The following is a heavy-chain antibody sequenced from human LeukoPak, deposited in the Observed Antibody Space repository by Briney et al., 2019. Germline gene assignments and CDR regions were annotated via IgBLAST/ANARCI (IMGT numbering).Heavy chain of an antibody. CDR1: GFTFSTYG. J-gene: IGHJ4*02. CDR3: ARLVDGGTDTAMFGY. D-gene: IGHD5-18*01. Sequence: PGGSRRLSCAASGFTFSTYGMHWVRQAPGKGLEWVAVISYDGSNKYYADSVKGRFTISRENSKNTLHLQMNSLRAEDTAVYYCARLVDGGTDTAMFGYWGQGTLVTVSS. CDR2: ISYDGSNK. V-gene: IGHV3-30*03.